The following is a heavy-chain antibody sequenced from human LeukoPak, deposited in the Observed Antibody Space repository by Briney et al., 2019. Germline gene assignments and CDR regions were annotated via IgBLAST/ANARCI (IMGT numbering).Heavy chain of an antibody. D-gene: IGHD6-19*01. CDR3: ARGTSIAVAGRGGFYYYYYYYMDV. CDR1: GGSFSGYY. V-gene: IGHV4-34*01. CDR2: INHSGST. Sequence: PSETLSLTCAVHGGSFSGYYWSWIRQPPGKGLEWIGEINHSGSTNYNPSLKSRVTISVDTSKNQFSLKLSSVTAADTAVYYCARGTSIAVAGRGGFYYYYYYYMDVWGKGTTVTVSS. J-gene: IGHJ6*03.